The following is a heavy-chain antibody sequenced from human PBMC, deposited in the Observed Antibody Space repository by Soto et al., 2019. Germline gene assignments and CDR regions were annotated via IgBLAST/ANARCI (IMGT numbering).Heavy chain of an antibody. Sequence: SETLSLTCTVSGVSISSFYWNWIRQPPGKGLEYIGHIYKTGSTNYNPSLSSRVTISIDTSKNQFSLKLTSVTAADTAIYYCARGASDHEIWRGYSYDWFDPWGQGTLVTVSS. V-gene: IGHV4-59*01. D-gene: IGHD3-3*01. CDR1: GVSISSFY. J-gene: IGHJ5*02. CDR2: IYKTGST. CDR3: ARGASDHEIWRGYSYDWFDP.